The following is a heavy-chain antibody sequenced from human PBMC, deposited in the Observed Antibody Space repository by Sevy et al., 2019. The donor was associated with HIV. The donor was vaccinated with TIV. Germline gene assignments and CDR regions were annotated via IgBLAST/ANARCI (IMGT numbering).Heavy chain of an antibody. CDR1: GFTFSSYA. D-gene: IGHD2-2*01. Sequence: GGSLRLSCAASGFTFSSYAMSWVRQAPGKGLEWVSAISGSGGSTYYADSVKGRFTISRDNSKNTLYRQMNSLRAEDTAVYYCAKVRTIVVVPAAIYFDYWGQGTLVTVSS. CDR3: AKVRTIVVVPAAIYFDY. CDR2: ISGSGGST. V-gene: IGHV3-23*01. J-gene: IGHJ4*02.